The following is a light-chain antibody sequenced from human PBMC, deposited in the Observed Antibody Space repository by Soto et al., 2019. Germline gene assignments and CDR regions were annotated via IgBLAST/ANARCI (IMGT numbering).Light chain of an antibody. J-gene: IGKJ1*01. CDR2: GVY. V-gene: IGKV3D-15*01. Sequence: EIVMTHSPTILSVSPGERATLSCSASQSVSSNLAWYQQKPGQAPRLLIYGVYTRAPGIPARFSGSGSGTEFTLTISSLQPDDFATYYCQHYNSYSEAFGQGTKVDIK. CDR1: QSVSSN. CDR3: QHYNSYSEA.